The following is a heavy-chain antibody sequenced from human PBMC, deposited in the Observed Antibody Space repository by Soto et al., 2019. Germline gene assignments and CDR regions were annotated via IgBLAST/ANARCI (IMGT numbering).Heavy chain of an antibody. Sequence: ASVKVSCKASGYSFATYGFSWVRQAPGQGLECVGWISAHNGDTHYSQKFQGRVTLTTDTSTNTGYMELRSLTSDDTPVYFCATEPIYYNDGSGYYPLGHWGQGTLVTVSS. CDR1: GYSFATYG. J-gene: IGHJ4*02. CDR2: ISAHNGDT. D-gene: IGHD3-22*01. V-gene: IGHV1-18*04. CDR3: ATEPIYYNDGSGYYPLGH.